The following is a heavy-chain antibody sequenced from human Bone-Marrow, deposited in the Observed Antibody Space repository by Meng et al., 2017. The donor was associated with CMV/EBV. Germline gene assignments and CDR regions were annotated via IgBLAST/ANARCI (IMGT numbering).Heavy chain of an antibody. Sequence: ASVKVSCKASGYTFTDSFMHWVRQAPGQGLEWMGFINVNNGGTKSAQKLQGRVTMTRDTSISTAYMELSRLRSDDTAVYYCARVLEYSSGSRWFDPWGQGTLVTVSS. CDR2: INVNNGGT. CDR3: ARVLEYSSGSRWFDP. V-gene: IGHV1-2*02. CDR1: GYTFTDSF. J-gene: IGHJ5*02. D-gene: IGHD6-19*01.